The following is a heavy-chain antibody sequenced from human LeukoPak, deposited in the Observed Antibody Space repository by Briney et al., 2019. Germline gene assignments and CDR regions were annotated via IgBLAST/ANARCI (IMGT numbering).Heavy chain of an antibody. CDR1: GGSISSYY. Sequence: SETLSLTCTVSGGSISSYYWSWIRQPAGKGLEWIGRIYTSGSTNYNPSPKSRVTMSVDTSKNQFSLKLSSVTAADTAVYYCARGEYSGSYFDYWGQGTLVTVSS. CDR3: ARGEYSGSYFDY. D-gene: IGHD1-26*01. CDR2: IYTSGST. J-gene: IGHJ4*02. V-gene: IGHV4-4*07.